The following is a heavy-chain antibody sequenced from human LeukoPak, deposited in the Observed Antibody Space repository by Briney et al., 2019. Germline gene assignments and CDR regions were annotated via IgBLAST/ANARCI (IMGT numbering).Heavy chain of an antibody. J-gene: IGHJ4*02. V-gene: IGHV4-59*08. Sequence: PSETLSLTCTVSGGSISSYYWSWIRQPPGKGLEWIGYIYYSGRTNYNPSLKRRVTISVGTSKNQFSLRLTSVTAADTAVYYCARQTGSGLFILPGGQGTLVTVSS. CDR3: ARQTGSGLFILP. CDR2: IYYSGRT. D-gene: IGHD3/OR15-3a*01. CDR1: GGSISSYY.